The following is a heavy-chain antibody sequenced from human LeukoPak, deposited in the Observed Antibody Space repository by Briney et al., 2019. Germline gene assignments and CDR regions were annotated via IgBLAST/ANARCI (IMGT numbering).Heavy chain of an antibody. V-gene: IGHV3-74*01. Sequence: GGSLRLSCAASGFTFSSNWMHWVHQAPGKGLVWVSRINSDGSSTSYADSVKGRFTISRDNAQNTLYLQMNSLRAEDTAVYYCAREGIILVRGANRSNGMDVWGQGTTVTASS. CDR1: GFTFSSNW. J-gene: IGHJ6*01. CDR2: INSDGSST. CDR3: AREGIILVRGANRSNGMDV. D-gene: IGHD3-10*01.